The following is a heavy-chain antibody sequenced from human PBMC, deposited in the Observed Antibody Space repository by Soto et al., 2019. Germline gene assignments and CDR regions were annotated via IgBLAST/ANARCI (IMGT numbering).Heavy chain of an antibody. Sequence: SETLSLTCDVSGVSISSGNWWSWVRQPPGKELEWIGEVYRDGSANYHPSLERRVSISVDTSKNQFSLRLSSVTAADTAIYYCARRIYDSRLNYLYFDSWGQGMLVTVSS. CDR2: VYRDGSA. CDR1: GVSISSGNW. D-gene: IGHD3-22*01. J-gene: IGHJ4*02. CDR3: ARRIYDSRLNYLYFDS. V-gene: IGHV4-4*02.